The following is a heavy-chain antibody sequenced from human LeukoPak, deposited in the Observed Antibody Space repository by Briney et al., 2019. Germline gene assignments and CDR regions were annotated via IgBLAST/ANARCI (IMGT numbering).Heavy chain of an antibody. Sequence: SETLSLTCAVYGGSFSGYYWSWIRQPPGKGLEWIGSIYHSGSTYYNPSLKSRVTISVDTSKNQFSLKLSSVTAADTAVYYCARDMPYYYDSSGPIGDYWGQGTLVTVSS. CDR2: IYHSGST. J-gene: IGHJ4*02. CDR1: GGSFSGYY. CDR3: ARDMPYYYDSSGPIGDY. V-gene: IGHV4-34*01. D-gene: IGHD3-22*01.